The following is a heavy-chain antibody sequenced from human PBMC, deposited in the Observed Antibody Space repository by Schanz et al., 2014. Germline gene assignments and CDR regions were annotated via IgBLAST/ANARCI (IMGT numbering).Heavy chain of an antibody. CDR1: GFTFHSYD. J-gene: IGHJ4*02. V-gene: IGHV3-23*04. Sequence: EVHLVESGGGLVQPGGSLRLSCAASGFTFHSYDMICLRQAPGKGLECVSAISGSGGSTYYAGCVKGRFTIGRDNSKSTLYLQMNSLRPEDTAIYYCAKNQYDDVELSSFYFDFWGQGTLVTVSS. D-gene: IGHD3-10*02. CDR3: AKNQYDDVELSSFYFDF. CDR2: ISGSGGST.